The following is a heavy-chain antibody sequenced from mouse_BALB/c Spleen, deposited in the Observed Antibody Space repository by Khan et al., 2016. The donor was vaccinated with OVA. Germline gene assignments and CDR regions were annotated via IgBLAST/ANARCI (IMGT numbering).Heavy chain of an antibody. CDR3: ARLAYYYNSEGFAY. J-gene: IGHJ3*01. V-gene: IGHV5-6*01. CDR1: GFTFSTYG. CDR2: ISSCGHYT. D-gene: IGHD1-1*01. Sequence: EVELVESGGDLVKPGGSLKLSCAASGFTFSTYGMSWVRQTPDKRLEWVATISSCGHYTYYPDSVKGRFTISRDNAKSTLYLQMSSLKSEDTAIYYCARLAYYYNSEGFAYWGQGTLVTVSA.